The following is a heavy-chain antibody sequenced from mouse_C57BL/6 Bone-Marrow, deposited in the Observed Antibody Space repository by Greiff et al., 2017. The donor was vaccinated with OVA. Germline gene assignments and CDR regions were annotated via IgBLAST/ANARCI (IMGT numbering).Heavy chain of an antibody. D-gene: IGHD2-3*01. CDR1: GYAFSSSW. Sequence: QVQLQQSGPELVKPGASVKISCKASGYAFSSSWMNWVKQRPGKGLEWNGRIYPGDGDTNYNGKFKGKATLTADKSSSTAYMQLSSLTSEDSAFSFCARHEDGYCTSYFDYWGQGTTLTVSS. CDR2: IYPGDGDT. CDR3: ARHEDGYCTSYFDY. V-gene: IGHV1-82*01. J-gene: IGHJ2*01.